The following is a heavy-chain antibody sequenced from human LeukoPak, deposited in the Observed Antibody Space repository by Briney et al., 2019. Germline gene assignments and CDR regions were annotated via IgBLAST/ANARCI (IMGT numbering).Heavy chain of an antibody. D-gene: IGHD1-26*01. V-gene: IGHV1-2*02. CDR2: INPNSGGT. CDR1: GYTFTGYY. CDR3: ARDRPYSGSYSLHYYYYMDV. Sequence: AAVKVSCKASGYTFTGYYMHWVRQAPGQGLEWMGWINPNSGGTNYAQKFQGRVTMPRDTSIRTAYMELSKLRSDDTAVYSCARDRPYSGSYSLHYYYYMDVWGKGTTVTVSS. J-gene: IGHJ6*03.